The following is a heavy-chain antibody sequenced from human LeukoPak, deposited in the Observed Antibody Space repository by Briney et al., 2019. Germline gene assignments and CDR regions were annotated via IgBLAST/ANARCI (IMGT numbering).Heavy chain of an antibody. CDR2: IRSKAYGGTT. D-gene: IGHD3-10*01. J-gene: IGHJ4*02. Sequence: GGSLRLSCTASGFTFGDYAMSWVRQAPGKGLEWVGFIRSKAYGGTTEYAASVKGRFTISRDDSKSIAYLQMNSLKTEDTAVYYCTRDKFGDYYYGSGHGYWGQGTLVTVSS. CDR1: GFTFGDYA. V-gene: IGHV3-49*04. CDR3: TRDKFGDYYYGSGHGY.